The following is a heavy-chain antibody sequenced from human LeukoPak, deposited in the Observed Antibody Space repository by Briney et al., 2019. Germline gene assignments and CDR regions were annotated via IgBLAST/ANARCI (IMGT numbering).Heavy chain of an antibody. V-gene: IGHV3-23*01. J-gene: IGHJ4*02. CDR3: AKSLSVAGGYFDY. CDR2: ISGSGGST. Sequence: GGSLRLSCTASGFTFGDYAMGWVRQAPGKGLEWVSDISGSGGSTYYAGSVKGRFTISRDNSKNSLYLQMNSLRAEDTAVYYCAKSLSVAGGYFDYWGQGTLVTVSS. D-gene: IGHD4-23*01. CDR1: GFTFGDYA.